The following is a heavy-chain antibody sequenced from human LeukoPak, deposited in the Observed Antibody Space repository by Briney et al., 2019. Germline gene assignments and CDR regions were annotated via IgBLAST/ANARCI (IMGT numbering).Heavy chain of an antibody. CDR3: ASGYCSSTSCFYFDY. D-gene: IGHD2-2*01. J-gene: IGHJ4*02. V-gene: IGHV3-30-3*01. CDR1: GFTFSSYA. CDR2: ISYDGSNK. Sequence: PGGSLRLSCAASGFTFSSYAMHWVRQAPGKGLEWVAVISYDGSNKYYADSVKGRFTISRDNSKNTLYLQMNSLRAEDTAVYYCASGYCSSTSCFYFDYWGQGTLVTVSS.